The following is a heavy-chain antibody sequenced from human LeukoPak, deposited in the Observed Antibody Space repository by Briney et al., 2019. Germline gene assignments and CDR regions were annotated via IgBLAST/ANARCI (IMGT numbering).Heavy chain of an antibody. D-gene: IGHD6-19*01. J-gene: IGHJ3*02. CDR1: GGSISSYY. V-gene: IGHV4-59*01. Sequence: PSETLSLTRTVSGGSISSYYWSWIRQPPGKGLEWIGYIYYSGSTNYNPSLKSRVTISVDTSKNQFSLKLSSVTAADTAVYYCARGEQWLVPDAFDIWGQGTMVTVSS. CDR2: IYYSGST. CDR3: ARGEQWLVPDAFDI.